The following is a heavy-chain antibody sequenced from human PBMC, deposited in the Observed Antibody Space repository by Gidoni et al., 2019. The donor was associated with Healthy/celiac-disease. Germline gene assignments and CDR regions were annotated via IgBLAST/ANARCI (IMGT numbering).Heavy chain of an antibody. CDR1: GFTFSSYA. CDR3: AGSSSYYYNGMDV. J-gene: IGHJ6*02. Sequence: QVQLVESGGGVVQPGRSLRLSGAASGFTFSSYAMHWVRQAPGKGLEWVAVISYDGSNKEYADSVKGRFTISRDNSKNTLYLQMNSLRVEDTAVYYCAGSSSYYYNGMDVWGQGTTVTVSS. CDR2: ISYDGSNK. D-gene: IGHD2-2*01. V-gene: IGHV3-30-3*01.